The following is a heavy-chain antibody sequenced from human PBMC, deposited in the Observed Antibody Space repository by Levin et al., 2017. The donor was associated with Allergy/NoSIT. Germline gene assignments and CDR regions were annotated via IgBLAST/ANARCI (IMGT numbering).Heavy chain of an antibody. D-gene: IGHD5-18*01. V-gene: IGHV1-69*04. CDR2: IIPILGIA. Sequence: GASVKVSCKASGGTFSSYAISWVRQAPGQGLEWMGRIIPILGIANYAQKFQGRVTITADKSTSTAYMELSSLRSEDTAVYYCARDAWIQLYDYWGQGTLVTVSS. CDR3: ARDAWIQLYDY. J-gene: IGHJ4*02. CDR1: GGTFSSYA.